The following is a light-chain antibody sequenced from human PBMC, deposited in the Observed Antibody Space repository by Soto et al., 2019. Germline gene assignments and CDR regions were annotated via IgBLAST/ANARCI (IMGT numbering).Light chain of an antibody. V-gene: IGLV3-10*01. CDR1: AFPKKY. J-gene: IGLJ2*01. CDR3: YSPDSSGNHRGV. CDR2: EDT. Sequence: SYELTQPPSVSVSPGQTARITCSGDAFPKKYAYWYQQKSGKAPVLVIYEDTKRPSGIPERFSGSSSGTMATLTISGAQVEDEADYYGYSPDSSGNHRGVFGGGTKLTVL.